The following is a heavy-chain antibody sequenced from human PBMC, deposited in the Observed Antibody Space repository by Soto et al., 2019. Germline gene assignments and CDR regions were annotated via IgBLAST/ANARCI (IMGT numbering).Heavy chain of an antibody. D-gene: IGHD2-15*01. CDR3: ARRFCSDSYCSYFDY. V-gene: IGHV4-34*01. J-gene: IGHJ4*02. CDR1: GGPFRGYF. CDR2: INHSGIT. Sequence: QVQLQQWGAGLLKPSETLSLTCAVYGGPFRGYFWSWIRQPPGKGLEWIGEINHSGITSYSPSLGSRVTTSVDTPKNQFSLRLRSVTAADTAIYYCARRFCSDSYCSYFDYWGRGTLVTVSS.